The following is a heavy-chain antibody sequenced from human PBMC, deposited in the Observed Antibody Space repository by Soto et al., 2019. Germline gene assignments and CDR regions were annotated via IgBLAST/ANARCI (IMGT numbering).Heavy chain of an antibody. J-gene: IGHJ5*02. CDR3: AADTGYSSSWSSNWFDP. D-gene: IGHD6-13*01. CDR1: GFTFTSSA. Sequence: ASVKVSCKASGFTFTSSAVQWVRQARGQRLEWIGWIVVGSGNTNYAQKFQERVTITRDMSTSTAYMELSSLRSEDTAVYYCAADTGYSSSWSSNWFDPWGQGTLVTVSS. CDR2: IVVGSGNT. V-gene: IGHV1-58*01.